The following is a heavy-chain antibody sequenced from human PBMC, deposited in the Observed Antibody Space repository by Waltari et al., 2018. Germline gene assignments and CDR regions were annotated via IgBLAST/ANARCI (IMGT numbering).Heavy chain of an antibody. V-gene: IGHV4-38-2*01. Sequence: QVQLQESGPGLVKPSETLSLTCAVSGSSISSGSYWGWIRQPPGKGLEWSGSIYHSGSTYYNPSLKSRVTISVDTSKNQFSLKLSSVTAADTAVYYCARRGYDFWSGYSNWFDPWGQGTLVTVSS. CDR3: ARRGYDFWSGYSNWFDP. CDR1: GSSISSGSY. CDR2: IYHSGST. J-gene: IGHJ5*02. D-gene: IGHD3-3*01.